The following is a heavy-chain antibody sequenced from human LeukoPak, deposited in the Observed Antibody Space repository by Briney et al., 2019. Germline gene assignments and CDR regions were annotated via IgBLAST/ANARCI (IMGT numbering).Heavy chain of an antibody. V-gene: IGHV4-30-4*01. CDR1: GGSISSGDYY. J-gene: IGHJ3*02. D-gene: IGHD3-22*01. Sequence: PSETLSLTCTVSGGSISSGDYYWGWLRQPPGKGLEWIGYIYYSGSTYYNPSLKSRVTISVDTSKNQFSLKLSSVTAADTAVYYCARGQRNYYDSSGLDAFDIWGQGTMVTVSS. CDR2: IYYSGST. CDR3: ARGQRNYYDSSGLDAFDI.